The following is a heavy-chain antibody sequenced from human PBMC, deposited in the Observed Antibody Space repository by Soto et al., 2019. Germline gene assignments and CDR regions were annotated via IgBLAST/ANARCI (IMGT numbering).Heavy chain of an antibody. V-gene: IGHV3-30-3*01. CDR3: ARDALMGTFDY. CDR1: GFTFSSYA. J-gene: IGHJ4*02. CDR2: ISYDGSNK. Sequence: ESGGGVVQPGRSLRLSCAASGFTFSSYAMHWVRQAPGKGLEWVAVISYDGSNKYYADSVKGRFTISRDNSKNTLYLQMNSLRAEDTAVYYCARDALMGTFDYWGQGTLVTVSS.